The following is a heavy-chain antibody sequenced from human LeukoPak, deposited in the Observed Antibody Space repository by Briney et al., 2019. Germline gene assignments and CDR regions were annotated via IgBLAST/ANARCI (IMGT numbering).Heavy chain of an antibody. CDR3: ASWGYYDSSGYYVSDY. V-gene: IGHV3-21*01. Sequence: GGSLRLSCAASGFTFSDYSMNWVRQAPGKGLEWVSSISSSSSYIYYADSVKGRFTISRDNAKNSLYLQMNSLRAEDTAVYYCASWGYYDSSGYYVSDYWGQGTLVTVSS. CDR2: ISSSSSYI. J-gene: IGHJ4*02. D-gene: IGHD3-22*01. CDR1: GFTFSDYS.